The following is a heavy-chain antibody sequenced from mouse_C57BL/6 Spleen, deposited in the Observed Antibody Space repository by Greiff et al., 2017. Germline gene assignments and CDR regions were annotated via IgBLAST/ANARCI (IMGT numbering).Heavy chain of an antibody. V-gene: IGHV1-82*01. CDR2: IYPGDGDT. D-gene: IGHD2-5*01. CDR1: GYAFSSSW. CDR3: ARKGSNYVGYYAMDY. Sequence: QVQLQQSGPELVKPGASVKISCKASGYAFSSSWMNWVKQRPGKGLEWIGRIYPGDGDTNYNGKFKGKATLTADKSSSTAYMQLSSLTSEDSAVYFCARKGSNYVGYYAMDYWGQGTSVTVAS. J-gene: IGHJ4*01.